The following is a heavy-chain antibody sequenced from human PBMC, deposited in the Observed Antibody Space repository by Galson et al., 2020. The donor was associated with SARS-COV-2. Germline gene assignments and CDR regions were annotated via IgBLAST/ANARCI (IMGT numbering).Heavy chain of an antibody. J-gene: IGHJ3*02. Sequence: SQTLSLTCAISGDSVSSHSAAWNWIRQFPSRGLEWLGRPYYRSQWSTDYAVSVKSRITINPDTSKNQFSLQLNSVTPEDTAIYYCAGRVAGAGSLHIWGQGTMVIVSS. V-gene: IGHV6-1*01. CDR2: PYYRSQWST. CDR3: AGRVAGAGSLHI. D-gene: IGHD6-13*01. CDR1: GDSVSSHSAA.